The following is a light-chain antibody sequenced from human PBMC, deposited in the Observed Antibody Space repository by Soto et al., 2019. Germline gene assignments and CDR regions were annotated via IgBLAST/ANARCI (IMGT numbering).Light chain of an antibody. Sequence: QSALTQPASVSGSPGQSITLSCTGTSSDVGAYKHVSWFQQHPGKAPRLIIYDVIYRPSGVSNRFSASKSGNTASLTISGLQAEDEAHYSCSSYTTGTSVIFGGGTQLTVL. CDR1: SSDVGAYKH. CDR3: SSYTTGTSVI. CDR2: DVI. V-gene: IGLV2-14*03. J-gene: IGLJ2*01.